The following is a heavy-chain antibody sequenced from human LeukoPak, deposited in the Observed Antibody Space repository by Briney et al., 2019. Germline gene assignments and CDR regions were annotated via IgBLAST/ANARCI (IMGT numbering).Heavy chain of an antibody. D-gene: IGHD4-23*01. CDR2: IWYDGENK. Sequence: GGSLRLSCAASGFTFSTYGMHWVRQAPGKGLEWVAVIWYDGENKYYADSVKGRFNISRDNSGNTLYLQMNSLRAEDTAVYYCATDRGHSDPGDWFDSWGQGTLLTVSS. V-gene: IGHV3-33*03. CDR1: GFTFSTYG. J-gene: IGHJ5*01. CDR3: ATDRGHSDPGDWFDS.